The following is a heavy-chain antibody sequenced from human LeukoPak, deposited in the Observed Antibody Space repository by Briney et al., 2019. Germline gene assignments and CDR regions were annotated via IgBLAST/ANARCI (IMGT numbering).Heavy chain of an antibody. CDR1: GYRFSSYH. V-gene: IGHV1-8*01. CDR3: ARGIVEGVDV. CDR2: MSPSSGQT. D-gene: IGHD3-16*02. J-gene: IGHJ6*02. Sequence: ASVKVSCKASGYRFSSYHINWVRQATGQGLEWMGWMSPSSGQTGYAQQFQGRVTMTRDNSVSTAFMELSSLRSEDTAVYYCARGIVEGVDVWGQGTTVTVSS.